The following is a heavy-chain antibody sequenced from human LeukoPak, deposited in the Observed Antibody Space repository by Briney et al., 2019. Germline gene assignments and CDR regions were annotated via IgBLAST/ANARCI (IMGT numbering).Heavy chain of an antibody. CDR2: INPNSGGT. V-gene: IGHV1-2*04. CDR3: ARAVSSGWLSLYWYFDL. Sequence: ASVKVSCKASGYTSTGYYMHWVRQAPGQGLEWMGWINPNSGGTNYAQKFQGWVTMTRDTSISTAYMELSRLRSDDTAVYYCARAVSSGWLSLYWYFDLWGRGTLVTVSS. CDR1: GYTSTGYY. J-gene: IGHJ2*01. D-gene: IGHD6-19*01.